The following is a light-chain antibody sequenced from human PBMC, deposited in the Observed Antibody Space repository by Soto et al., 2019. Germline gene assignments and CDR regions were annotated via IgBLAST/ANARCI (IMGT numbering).Light chain of an antibody. V-gene: IGKV3-15*01. J-gene: IGKJ1*01. Sequence: EIVMTQSPATLSVSPGERATLSCRASQSVSSNLAWYQQKPGQAPRLLIYGASNRATGIPARFSGSGSGTEFTLTISSLQAEDFAAYYCQQYNNLPWTFGQRTKVEIK. CDR1: QSVSSN. CDR3: QQYNNLPWT. CDR2: GAS.